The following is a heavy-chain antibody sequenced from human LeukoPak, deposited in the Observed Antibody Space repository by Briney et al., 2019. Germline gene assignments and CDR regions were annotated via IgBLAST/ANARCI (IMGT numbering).Heavy chain of an antibody. V-gene: IGHV1-18*04. D-gene: IGHD6-19*01. Sequence: ASVKVSCKASGYTFTGYYMHWVRQAPGQGLEWMGWTSAYNGNTNYVQKFQGRVTMTTDTSTNIADMELRSLRSDDTAVYYCARDDREQWLPPNGMDVWGQGTTVIVSS. CDR2: TSAYNGNT. CDR1: GYTFTGYY. CDR3: ARDDREQWLPPNGMDV. J-gene: IGHJ6*02.